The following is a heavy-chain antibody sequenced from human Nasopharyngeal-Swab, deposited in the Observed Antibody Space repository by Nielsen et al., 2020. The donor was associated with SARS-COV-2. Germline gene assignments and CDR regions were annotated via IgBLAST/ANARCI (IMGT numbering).Heavy chain of an antibody. Sequence: GESLRLSCAASGFTFSSYWMSWVRQAPGKGLEWVANIKQDGSEKYYVDSVKGRFTISRDNAKNSLYLQMNSLRAEDTAVYYCAREGYDFWSGYPARSYYYYGMDVWGQGTTVTVSS. CDR1: GFTFSSYW. V-gene: IGHV3-7*01. D-gene: IGHD3-3*01. CDR3: AREGYDFWSGYPARSYYYYGMDV. CDR2: IKQDGSEK. J-gene: IGHJ6*02.